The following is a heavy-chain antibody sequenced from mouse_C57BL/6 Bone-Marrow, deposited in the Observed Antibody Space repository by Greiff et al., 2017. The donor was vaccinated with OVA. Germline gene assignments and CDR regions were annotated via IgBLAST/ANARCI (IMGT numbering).Heavy chain of an antibody. CDR3: ARDGSSYGWYFDV. J-gene: IGHJ1*03. CDR1: GYTFTSYW. Sequence: QVQLQQPGAELVKPGASVKMSCKASGYTFTSYWITWVKQRPGHGLEWIGEIYPGGGYTNYNEKFKGKATLTADKYSSTAYMQFSSLTSEDSAIYYCARDGSSYGWYFDVWGTGTTVTVSS. D-gene: IGHD1-1*01. V-gene: IGHV1-55*01. CDR2: IYPGGGYT.